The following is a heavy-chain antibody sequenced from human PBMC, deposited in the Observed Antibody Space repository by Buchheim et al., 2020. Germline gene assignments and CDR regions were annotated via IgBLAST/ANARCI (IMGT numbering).Heavy chain of an antibody. Sequence: QLQLQESGPGLVKPSETLSLTCTVSGGSISSSSYYWGWIRQPPGKGLEWIGSIYYSGSTYYNPSLKSRVTISVDTSQNQFSLKLSSVTAADTAVYYCARAGQRWLQFYEDVKDNWFDPWGQGTL. CDR2: IYYSGST. V-gene: IGHV4-39*01. CDR3: ARAGQRWLQFYEDVKDNWFDP. D-gene: IGHD5-24*01. CDR1: GGSISSSSYY. J-gene: IGHJ5*02.